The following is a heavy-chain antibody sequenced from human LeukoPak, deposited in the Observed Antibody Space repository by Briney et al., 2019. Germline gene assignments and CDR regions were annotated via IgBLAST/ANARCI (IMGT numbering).Heavy chain of an antibody. CDR2: IYHSGST. V-gene: IGHV4-30-2*01. D-gene: IGHD3-9*01. CDR1: GGSISSGGYS. CDR3: ASSPTYYDILTGYYLDAFDI. J-gene: IGHJ3*02. Sequence: SQTLCLTCAVSGGSISSGGYSWSWIRPPPGKGLEWIGYIYHSGSTYYNPSLKSRVTISVDRSKTQFSLKLSSVTAADTAVYFCASSPTYYDILTGYYLDAFDIWGQGTMVTVSS.